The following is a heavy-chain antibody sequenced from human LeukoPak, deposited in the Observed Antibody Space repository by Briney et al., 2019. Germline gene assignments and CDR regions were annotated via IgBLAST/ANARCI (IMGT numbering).Heavy chain of an antibody. V-gene: IGHV4-31*03. Sequence: SETLSLTCTVSGGSISSGGYYWSWIRQHPGRGLEWIGYIYYSGSTYNNPSLKSRVTISVDTSKNQFSLKLSSVTAADTAVYYCARGEKAYYDSSGYYGNYFDYWGQGTLVTVSS. D-gene: IGHD3-22*01. CDR2: IYYSGST. CDR1: GGSISSGGYY. CDR3: ARGEKAYYDSSGYYGNYFDY. J-gene: IGHJ4*02.